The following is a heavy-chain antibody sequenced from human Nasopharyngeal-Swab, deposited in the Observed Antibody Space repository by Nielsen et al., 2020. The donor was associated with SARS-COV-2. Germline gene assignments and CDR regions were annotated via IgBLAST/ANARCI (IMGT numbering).Heavy chain of an antibody. D-gene: IGHD3-10*01. CDR3: ATRDYYGSGTMGSPFDY. CDR2: IYYSGST. V-gene: IGHV4-39*01. J-gene: IGHJ4*02. Sequence: WIRQPPGKGLEWVGSIYYSGSTYYNASLKSRVTISVDTSKNQFSLKLSSVTAADTAVYYCATRDYYGSGTMGSPFDYWGQGTLVTVSS.